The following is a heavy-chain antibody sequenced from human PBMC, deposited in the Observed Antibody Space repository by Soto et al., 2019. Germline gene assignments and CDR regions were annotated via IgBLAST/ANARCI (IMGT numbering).Heavy chain of an antibody. Sequence: PSQTLSLTCVISGDSVSSNSAAWNWIRQSPSRGLEWLGRTYYRSRWYNDYAVSVRSRITVNADTSKNQFSLHLNSVTPEDTAVYYCARGGGITGIIFLRAEPNDAFDIWGQGTMVTVPS. CDR2: TYYRSRWYN. D-gene: IGHD1-20*01. CDR3: ARGGGITGIIFLRAEPNDAFDI. J-gene: IGHJ3*02. CDR1: GDSVSSNSAA. V-gene: IGHV6-1*01.